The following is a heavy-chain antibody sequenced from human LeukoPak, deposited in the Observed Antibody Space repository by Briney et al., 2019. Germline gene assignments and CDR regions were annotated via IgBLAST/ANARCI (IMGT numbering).Heavy chain of an antibody. J-gene: IGHJ4*02. Sequence: GGSLRLSCGASGFTFSSYWMHWVRQAPGKGLRWVARVNNDGSSKTYADSVEGRFTISRDNARNTLYLQMNSLRAEDTAVYYCARSSYPYYFDYWGQGTLVTVSS. D-gene: IGHD6-19*01. V-gene: IGHV3-74*01. CDR2: VNNDGSSK. CDR3: ARSSYPYYFDY. CDR1: GFTFSSYW.